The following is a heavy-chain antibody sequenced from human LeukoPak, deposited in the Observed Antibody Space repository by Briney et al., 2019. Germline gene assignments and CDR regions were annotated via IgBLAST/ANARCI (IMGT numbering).Heavy chain of an antibody. D-gene: IGHD6-13*01. J-gene: IGHJ6*04. Sequence: SETLSLTCAVYGGSFSGYYWSWIRQPPGKGLEWIGEINHSGSTNYNPSLKSRVTISVDTSKNQFSLKLSSVTAADTAVYYCAGQSSSWYVWGKGTTVTVSS. CDR1: GGSFSGYY. CDR3: AGQSSSWYV. V-gene: IGHV4-34*01. CDR2: INHSGST.